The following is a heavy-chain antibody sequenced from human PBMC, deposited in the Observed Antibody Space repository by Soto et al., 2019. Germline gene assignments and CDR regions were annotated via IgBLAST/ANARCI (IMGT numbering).Heavy chain of an antibody. Sequence: QVQLVESGGGVVQPGRSLRLSCAASGFTFSSYAMHWVRQAPGKGLEWVAVISYDGSNKYYADSVKGRFTISRDNSKNTLYLQMNSLRAEDTAVYYCARVPRIAVAGTLDYWGQGTLVTVSS. V-gene: IGHV3-30-3*01. J-gene: IGHJ4*02. D-gene: IGHD6-19*01. CDR3: ARVPRIAVAGTLDY. CDR1: GFTFSSYA. CDR2: ISYDGSNK.